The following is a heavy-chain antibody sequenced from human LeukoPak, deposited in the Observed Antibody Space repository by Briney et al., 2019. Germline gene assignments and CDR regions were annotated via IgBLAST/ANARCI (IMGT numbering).Heavy chain of an antibody. J-gene: IGHJ4*02. Sequence: GGSLRLSCAASGFTFSSYSMSWVRQAPGKGLEWVSSISSSSSYIYYADSVKGRFTISRDNAKNSLYLQMNSLRAEDTAVYYCARLSGGQGVYYFDYWGQGTLVTVSS. CDR1: GFTFSSYS. V-gene: IGHV3-21*01. CDR2: ISSSSSYI. D-gene: IGHD2-8*02. CDR3: ARLSGGQGVYYFDY.